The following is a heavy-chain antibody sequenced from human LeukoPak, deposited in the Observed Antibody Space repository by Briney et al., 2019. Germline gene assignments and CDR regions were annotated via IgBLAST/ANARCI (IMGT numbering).Heavy chain of an antibody. CDR2: IIPILGIA. J-gene: IGHJ4*02. CDR3: ARERVVVVPAANLFDY. Sequence: SAKVSCKASGGTFSSYTISWVRQAPGQGLEWMGRIIPILGIANYAQKFQGRVTITADKSTSTAYMELSSLRSEDTAVYYCARERVVVVPAANLFDYWGQGTLVTVSS. CDR1: GGTFSSYT. D-gene: IGHD2-2*01. V-gene: IGHV1-69*04.